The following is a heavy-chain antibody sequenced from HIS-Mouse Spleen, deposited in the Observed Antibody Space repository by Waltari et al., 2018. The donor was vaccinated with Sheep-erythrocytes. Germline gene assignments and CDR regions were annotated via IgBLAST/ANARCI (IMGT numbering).Heavy chain of an antibody. Sequence: GRFTISRDNAKNSLYLQMNSLRAEDTAVYYCAPWGDAFDIWGQGTMVTVSS. V-gene: IGHV3-11*06. CDR3: APWGDAFDI. J-gene: IGHJ3*02. D-gene: IGHD7-27*01.